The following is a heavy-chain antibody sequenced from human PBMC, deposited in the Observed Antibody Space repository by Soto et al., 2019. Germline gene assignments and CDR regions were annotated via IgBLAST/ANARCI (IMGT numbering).Heavy chain of an antibody. CDR2: IIPIFGTA. CDR3: PGREICLQLGPDH. Sequence: QVQLVQSGAEVKKPGSSVKVSCKASGGTFSSYAISWVRQAPGQGLEWMGGIIPIFGTANYAQKFQGRVTITADKPTSTAKGGLRGLRSGDTAGFYCPGREICLQLGPDHWGKEPLVT. CDR1: GGTFSSYA. V-gene: IGHV1-69*06. D-gene: IGHD2-2*01. J-gene: IGHJ5*02.